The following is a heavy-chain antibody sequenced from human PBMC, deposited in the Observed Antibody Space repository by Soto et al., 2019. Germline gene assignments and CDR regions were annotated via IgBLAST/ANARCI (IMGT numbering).Heavy chain of an antibody. CDR3: ARGKTSITIFGVDPAFDY. D-gene: IGHD3-3*01. V-gene: IGHV4-59*01. CDR2: IYYSGST. J-gene: IGHJ4*02. Sequence: PSETLSLTCTVSGGSISSYYWSWIRQPPGKGLEWIGYIYYSGSTNYNPSLKSRVTISVDTSKNQFSLKLSSVTAADTAVYYCARGKTSITIFGVDPAFDYWGQGTLVTV. CDR1: GGSISSYY.